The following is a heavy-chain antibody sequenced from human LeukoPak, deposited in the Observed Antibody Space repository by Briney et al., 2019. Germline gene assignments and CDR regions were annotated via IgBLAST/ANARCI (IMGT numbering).Heavy chain of an antibody. V-gene: IGHV3-30*02. CDR2: IRYDGSNK. D-gene: IGHD3-22*01. J-gene: IGHJ4*02. CDR1: GFTFSSYW. Sequence: GGSLRLSCAASGFTFSSYWMSWVRQAPGKGLEWVAFIRYDGSNKYYADSVKGRFTISRDNSKNTLYLQMNSLRAEDTAVYYCAKDRDNTYYYDSSGYYFDYWGQGTLVTVSS. CDR3: AKDRDNTYYYDSSGYYFDY.